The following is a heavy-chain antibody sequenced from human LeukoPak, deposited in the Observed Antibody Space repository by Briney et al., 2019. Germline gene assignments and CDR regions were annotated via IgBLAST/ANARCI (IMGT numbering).Heavy chain of an antibody. V-gene: IGHV4-61*02. CDR1: GGSISSGSYY. CDR2: IYTSGST. D-gene: IGHD3-3*01. Sequence: PSETLSLTCTVSGGSISSGSYYWSWIRQPAGKGLEWIGRIYTSGSTNYNPSLKSRVTISVDTSKNQFSLKLSSVTAADTAVYYCAREYVRFLEWAFFDYWGQGTLVTVSS. J-gene: IGHJ4*02. CDR3: AREYVRFLEWAFFDY.